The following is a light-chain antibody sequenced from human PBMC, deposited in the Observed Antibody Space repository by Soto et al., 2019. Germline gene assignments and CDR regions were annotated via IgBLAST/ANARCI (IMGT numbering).Light chain of an antibody. CDR3: QQYNNWPPIT. CDR2: GVS. Sequence: ETVMTQSPATLSVSPGERVTLSCRASQYISTKLAWYQQKPGQAPRLLISGVSKRATGIPARFSGSGSGTEFTLTISSLQSEDFAVYYCQQYNNWPPITFGQGTRLEIK. J-gene: IGKJ5*01. V-gene: IGKV3D-15*01. CDR1: QYISTK.